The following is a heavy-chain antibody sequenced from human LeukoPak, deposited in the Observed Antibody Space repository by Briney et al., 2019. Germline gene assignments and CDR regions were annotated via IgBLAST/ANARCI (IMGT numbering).Heavy chain of an antibody. CDR1: GGSISSYY. D-gene: IGHD3-3*01. V-gene: IGHV4-59*12. CDR3: ARDWSNPKYGPYYYYYMDV. CDR2: IYYSGST. J-gene: IGHJ6*03. Sequence: PSETLSLTCTVSGGSISSYYWSWIRQPPGKGLEWIGYIYYSGSTNYNPSLKSRVTMSVDTSKNQFSLKLSSVTAADTAVYYCARDWSNPKYGPYYYYYMDVWGKGTTVTVSS.